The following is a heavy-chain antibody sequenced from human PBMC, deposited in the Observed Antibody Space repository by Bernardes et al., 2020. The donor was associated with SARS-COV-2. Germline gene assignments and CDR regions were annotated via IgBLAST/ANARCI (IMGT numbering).Heavy chain of an antibody. V-gene: IGHV3-66*01. CDR1: GFTVSSNY. Sequence: GGSLRLSCAASGFTVSSNYMSWVRQAPGKGLEWVSVIYSGGSTYYADSVKGRFTISRDNSKNTLYLQMNSLRAEDTAVYYCAREQVYSLDSNYDYYYGMDVWGQGTTVTVSS. D-gene: IGHD4-4*01. J-gene: IGHJ6*02. CDR3: AREQVYSLDSNYDYYYGMDV. CDR2: IYSGGST.